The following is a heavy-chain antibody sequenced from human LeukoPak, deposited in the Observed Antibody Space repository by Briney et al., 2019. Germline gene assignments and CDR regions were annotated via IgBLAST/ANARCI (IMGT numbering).Heavy chain of an antibody. CDR3: APYPPLGWFGEPPRYS. Sequence: VASVKVSCTVSGYSLNELSMHWVRQAPGKGLEWMGGFDPEEGETFYARQFQGRLTMTEDTSTDTAYMELRSLTSEDTALYYCAPYPPLGWFGEPPRYSWGQGTLVTVSS. D-gene: IGHD3-10*01. CDR1: GYSLNELS. CDR2: FDPEEGET. V-gene: IGHV1-24*01. J-gene: IGHJ4*02.